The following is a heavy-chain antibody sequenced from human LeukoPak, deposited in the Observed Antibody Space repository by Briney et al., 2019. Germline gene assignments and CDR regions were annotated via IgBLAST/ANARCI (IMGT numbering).Heavy chain of an antibody. CDR2: INPNSGGT. Sequence: ASVKVSCKASGYTFTGYYIHWVRQAPGQGLEWMGWINPNSGGTDYPQKFQGRVTMTRDTSISTAYMELSRLRSDDTAVYYCARVRIVGAPHDAFDIWGQGTVVTVSS. J-gene: IGHJ3*02. D-gene: IGHD1-26*01. CDR1: GYTFTGYY. CDR3: ARVRIVGAPHDAFDI. V-gene: IGHV1-2*02.